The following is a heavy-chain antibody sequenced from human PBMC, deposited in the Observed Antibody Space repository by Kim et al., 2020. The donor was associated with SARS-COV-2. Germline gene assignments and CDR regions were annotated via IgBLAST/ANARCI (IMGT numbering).Heavy chain of an antibody. J-gene: IGHJ4*02. V-gene: IGHV4-4*02. CDR3: ARVAMSMEHFDY. Sequence: NYNPSLKRRVTISVDKSKNQFSLKLSSVTAADTAVYYCARVAMSMEHFDYWGQGTLVTVSS. D-gene: IGHD6-6*01.